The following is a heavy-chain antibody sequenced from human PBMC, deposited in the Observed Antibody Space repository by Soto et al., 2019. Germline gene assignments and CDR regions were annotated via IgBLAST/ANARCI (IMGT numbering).Heavy chain of an antibody. V-gene: IGHV1-69*02. CDR1: GGTFSSYT. D-gene: IGHD2-2*01. CDR3: ARNLGYCSSTSCSTHLYYFDY. CDR2: IIPILGIA. Sequence: ASVKVSCKASGGTFSSYTISWVRQAPGQGLEWMGRIIPILGIANYAQKFQGRVTITADKSTSTAYMELSSLRSEDTAVYYCARNLGYCSSTSCSTHLYYFDYWGQGTLVTVSS. J-gene: IGHJ4*02.